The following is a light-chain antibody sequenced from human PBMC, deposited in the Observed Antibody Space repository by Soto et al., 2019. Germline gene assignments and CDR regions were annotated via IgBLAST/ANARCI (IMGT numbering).Light chain of an antibody. CDR3: SSYAGRNNFV. CDR1: SSDVGGYNY. CDR2: EVS. J-gene: IGLJ1*01. Sequence: QSVLTQPPSASGSPGQSVTISCTGTSSDVGGYNYVSWYQQHPGKAPKLMIYEVSKRPSGVPDRFSGSKSGNAASLTVSGLHAEDEADYYCSSYAGRNNFVFGTGTKVTVL. V-gene: IGLV2-8*01.